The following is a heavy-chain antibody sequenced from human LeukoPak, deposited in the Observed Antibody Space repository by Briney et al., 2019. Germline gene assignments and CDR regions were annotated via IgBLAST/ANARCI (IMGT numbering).Heavy chain of an antibody. D-gene: IGHD2-2*01. CDR1: GYSISSGHY. J-gene: IGHJ4*02. CDR3: ARHVYGRHQLQAYHFDY. CDR2: MYNSGST. V-gene: IGHV4-38-2*01. Sequence: PSETLSLTCAVSGYSISSGHYWGWIRQSPGKGLEWIASMYNSGSTYFKSSLKSRVTISLDTPKNQFSLTLNSATAADTAVYYCARHVYGRHQLQAYHFDYWGQGILVTVSS.